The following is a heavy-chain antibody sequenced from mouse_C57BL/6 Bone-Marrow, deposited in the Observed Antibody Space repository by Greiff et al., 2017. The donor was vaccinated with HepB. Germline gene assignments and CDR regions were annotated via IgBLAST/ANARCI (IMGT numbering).Heavy chain of an antibody. CDR3: ARDANYLWYFDV. J-gene: IGHJ1*03. Sequence: EVKLQQSGGGLVKPGGSLKLSCAASGFTFSDYGMHWVRQAPEKGLEWVAYISSGSSTIYYADTVKGRFTISRDNAKNTLFLQMTSLRSEDTAMYYCARDANYLWYFDVWGTGTTVTVSS. CDR1: GFTFSDYG. D-gene: IGHD1-1*01. V-gene: IGHV5-17*01. CDR2: ISSGSSTI.